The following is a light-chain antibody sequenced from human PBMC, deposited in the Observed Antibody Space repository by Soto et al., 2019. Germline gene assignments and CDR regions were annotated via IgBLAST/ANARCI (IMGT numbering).Light chain of an antibody. Sequence: QSALTQPASVSGSPGKSITFSCTGTIRDVGPYDYVSWYLQYPDKAPQLLIYYVDHRPSGVSSRFSGSKSGNTASLTISGLQAEDEGDYYCCSYADGSIYFFGTGTKVTVL. J-gene: IGLJ1*01. CDR1: IRDVGPYDY. CDR2: YVD. CDR3: CSYADGSIYF. V-gene: IGLV2-14*03.